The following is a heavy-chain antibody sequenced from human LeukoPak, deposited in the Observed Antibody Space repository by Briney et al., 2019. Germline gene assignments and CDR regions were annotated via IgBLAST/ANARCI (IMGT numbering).Heavy chain of an antibody. CDR2: IYYSGST. CDR3: ARHSGGRDSSGEYWYFDL. CDR1: GGSISSYY. Sequence: SETQSLTCTVSGGSISSYYWSWIRQPPGKGLEWIGYIYYSGSTDYNPSLKSRVTISVDTSKNQFSLKLSSVTAADTAVYYCARHSGGRDSSGEYWYFDLWGRGTLVTVSS. V-gene: IGHV4-59*08. D-gene: IGHD3-22*01. J-gene: IGHJ2*01.